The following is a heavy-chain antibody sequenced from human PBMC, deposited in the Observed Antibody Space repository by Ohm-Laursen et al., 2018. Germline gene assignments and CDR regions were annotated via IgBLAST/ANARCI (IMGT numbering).Heavy chain of an antibody. J-gene: IGHJ4*02. CDR2: IYYSGST. CDR1: GGSISSYY. D-gene: IGHD4-17*01. V-gene: IGHV4-59*07. CDR3: ARHQDYVPFDY. Sequence: SDTLPLTCPVSGGSISSYYWSWIRQPPGKGLEWIGYIYYSGSTNYNPSLKSRVTISVDTSKNQFSLKLSSVTAADTAVYYCARHQDYVPFDYWGQGTLVTVSS.